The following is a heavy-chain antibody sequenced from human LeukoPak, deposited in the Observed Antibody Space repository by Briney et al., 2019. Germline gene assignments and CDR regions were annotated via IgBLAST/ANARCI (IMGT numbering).Heavy chain of an antibody. J-gene: IGHJ4*02. D-gene: IGHD1-26*01. Sequence: SVKVSCKASGGTFSSYAISWVRQAPGQGLEWMGGIIPIFGTANYAQKFQDRVTITADGSTNTVYLQLRSLTSEDTAVYYCARDRVGATTWVFDSWGQGILVTVAS. CDR1: GGTFSSYA. V-gene: IGHV1-69*01. CDR2: IIPIFGTA. CDR3: ARDRVGATTWVFDS.